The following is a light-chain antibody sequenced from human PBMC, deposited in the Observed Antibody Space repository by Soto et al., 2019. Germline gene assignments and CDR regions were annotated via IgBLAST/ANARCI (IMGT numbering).Light chain of an antibody. Sequence: EIVMTQSPATLSLSPGERATLSCRASQSVRSNLAWYQHKPGQAPRLLIYAASTRATAVPARFSASGSGTEFTLTISGLQSEDFAVYCCHQYDHWSEAFGQGTRLEIK. CDR3: HQYDHWSEA. V-gene: IGKV3-15*01. CDR2: AAS. J-gene: IGKJ5*01. CDR1: QSVRSN.